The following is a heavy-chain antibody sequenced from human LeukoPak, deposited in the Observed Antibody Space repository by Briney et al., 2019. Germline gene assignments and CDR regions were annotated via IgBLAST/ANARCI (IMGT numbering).Heavy chain of an antibody. CDR3: ARGGRGHDFSPNYYYGMDV. D-gene: IGHD5-12*01. CDR1: GFTFSSYA. V-gene: IGHV3-64*01. Sequence: PGGSLRLPCAALGFTFSSYAMHWVRHAPGKGLEYVSAISRNGGSTYYANSVKGRFTISRDNSKNTLYLQMGSLRAEDTAVYYCARGGRGHDFSPNYYYGMDVWGQGTTVTVSS. J-gene: IGHJ6*02. CDR2: ISRNGGST.